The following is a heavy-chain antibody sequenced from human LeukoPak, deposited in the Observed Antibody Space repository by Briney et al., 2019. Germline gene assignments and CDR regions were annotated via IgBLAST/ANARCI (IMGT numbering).Heavy chain of an antibody. CDR3: ARSVPDYTRFDF. D-gene: IGHD4-11*01. CDR2: IWYDGSNK. J-gene: IGHJ4*02. Sequence: GGSLRLSCAASGFTFSSYGMHWVRQGPGKWLEWVAVIWYDGSNKYYTDSVRGRFTISTDNSKNTAYLQMNSLRVEDTALYYCARSVPDYTRFDFWGQGALVTVSS. CDR1: GFTFSSYG. V-gene: IGHV3-33*01.